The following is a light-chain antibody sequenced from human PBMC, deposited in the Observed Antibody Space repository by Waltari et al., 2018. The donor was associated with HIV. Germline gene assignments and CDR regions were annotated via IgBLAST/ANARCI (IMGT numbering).Light chain of an antibody. CDR3: CSYAGTYV. Sequence: QSALTQPSSVSASPGQSVTISCTGTSCDIGTFNYVSWYQQHPAKAPKLMIYDVSQRPSGVPDRFSGSKSGNTASLTISGLQAEDEADYYCCSYAGTYVFGTGTKVTVL. J-gene: IGLJ1*01. V-gene: IGLV2-11*01. CDR1: SCDIGTFNY. CDR2: DVS.